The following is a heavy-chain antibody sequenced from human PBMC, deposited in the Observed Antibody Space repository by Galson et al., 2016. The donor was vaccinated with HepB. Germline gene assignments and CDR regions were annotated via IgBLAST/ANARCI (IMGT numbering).Heavy chain of an antibody. V-gene: IGHV1-18*01. CDR3: ARDRDFWSGYFDY. Sequence: LVKVSCKASGYTFTSFGISWVRQAPGQGLEWMGWINPYNGNTNYAQKFQDRVTMTTDTSTSTAYMSLRSLTSDDAAVYYCARDRDFWSGYFDYWGQGTLVTVSS. D-gene: IGHD3-3*01. CDR2: INPYNGNT. CDR1: GYTFTSFG. J-gene: IGHJ4*02.